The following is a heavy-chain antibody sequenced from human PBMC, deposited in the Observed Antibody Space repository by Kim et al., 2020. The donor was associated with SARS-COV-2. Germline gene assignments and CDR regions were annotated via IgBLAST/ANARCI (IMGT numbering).Heavy chain of an antibody. Sequence: GGSLRLSCAASGFTFSSYWMSWVRQAPGKGLEWVANIKQDGSEKYYVDSVKGRFTISRDNAKNSLYLQMNSLRAEDTAVYYCARVGDYGDREGYYYGMDVWGQGTTVTVSS. J-gene: IGHJ6*02. V-gene: IGHV3-7*01. CDR3: ARVGDYGDREGYYYGMDV. CDR1: GFTFSSYW. CDR2: IKQDGSEK. D-gene: IGHD4-17*01.